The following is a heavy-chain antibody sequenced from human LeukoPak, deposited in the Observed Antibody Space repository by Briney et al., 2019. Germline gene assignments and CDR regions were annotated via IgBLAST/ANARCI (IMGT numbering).Heavy chain of an antibody. J-gene: IGHJ6*03. CDR3: AKAPRPVDIVAHYDWGHYYYYYMDV. CDR1: GFTFSSYG. V-gene: IGHV3-30*02. CDR2: IRYDGSNK. D-gene: IGHD5-12*01. Sequence: GGSLRLSCAASGFTFSSYGMHWVRQAPGKGLEWVAFIRYDGSNKYYADSVKGRFTISRDNSKNTLYLQMNSLRAEDTAVYYCAKAPRPVDIVAHYDWGHYYYYYMDVWGKGTTVTVSS.